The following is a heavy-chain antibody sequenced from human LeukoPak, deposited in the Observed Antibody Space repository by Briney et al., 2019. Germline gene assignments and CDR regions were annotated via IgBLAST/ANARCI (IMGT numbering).Heavy chain of an antibody. Sequence: GGSLRLSCAASGFTFSSYAMHWVRQAPGKGLEYVSGISSDGGSPFHVNSVKGRFTISRDNSKDTLYLQMGSLRAEDMAVYYCAKDPYSYGSYFDYWGQGTLVTVSS. D-gene: IGHD5-18*01. CDR3: AKDPYSYGSYFDY. CDR2: ISSDGGSP. V-gene: IGHV3-64*01. J-gene: IGHJ4*02. CDR1: GFTFSSYA.